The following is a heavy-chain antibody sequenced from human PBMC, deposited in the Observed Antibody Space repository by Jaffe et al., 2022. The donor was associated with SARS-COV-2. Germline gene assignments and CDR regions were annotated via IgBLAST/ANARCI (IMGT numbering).Heavy chain of an antibody. J-gene: IGHJ4*02. V-gene: IGHV3-23*01. CDR2: FTGSGGTT. CDR1: GFTFSKFT. Sequence: EVQLLESGGGLVQPGGSLRLSCAASGFTFSKFTMSWVRQAPGKGLEWVATFTGSGGTTYYADSVRGRFTISRDNSKNTLSLQMNSLRSEDTALYYCAKTPSGIEGEYWGQGTLVTVSS. D-gene: IGHD2-15*01. CDR3: AKTPSGIEGEY.